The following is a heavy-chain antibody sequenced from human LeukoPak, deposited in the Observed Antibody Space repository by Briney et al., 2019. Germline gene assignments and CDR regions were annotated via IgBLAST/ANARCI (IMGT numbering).Heavy chain of an antibody. V-gene: IGHV1-2*02. Sequence: ASVKVSCKASGYPFSDYYIHWVRQAPGQGLEWMGWINPRSGDADYALNFQGRVTLTRDTSISTTYMELSSLRSDDTAVYFSARDVGDYRGYRCFDIWGRGTLVTVSS. J-gene: IGHJ2*01. CDR2: INPRSGDA. CDR3: ARDVGDYRGYRCFDI. D-gene: IGHD4-17*01. CDR1: GYPFSDYY.